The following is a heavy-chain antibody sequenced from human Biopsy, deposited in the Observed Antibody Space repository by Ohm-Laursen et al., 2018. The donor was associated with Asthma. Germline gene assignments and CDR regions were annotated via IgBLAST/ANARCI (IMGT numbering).Heavy chain of an antibody. J-gene: IGHJ4*02. V-gene: IGHV1-69*13. CDR3: ARKAGSCISRTCYSLDF. CDR2: INSVFGTT. Sequence: GASVKVSCKSLGGTFNTYVIGWARQAPGQGLEWMGGINSVFGTTTYPQKFRDRVTITADDFTSTVYMELSSLRSEDTAVYYCARKAGSCISRTCYSLDFWGQGTLVTVSS. D-gene: IGHD2-2*01. CDR1: GGTFNTYV.